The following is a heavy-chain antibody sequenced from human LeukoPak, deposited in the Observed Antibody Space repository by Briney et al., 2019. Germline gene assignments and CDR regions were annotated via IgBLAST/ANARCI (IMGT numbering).Heavy chain of an antibody. CDR1: GGSISDSY. D-gene: IGHD3-22*01. CDR3: ARENYYDSSGYSEGMDV. Sequence: SETLSLTCTVSGGSISDSYLSWIRQPAGKGLEWIGRMYVTGTTNYNPSLRSRVTMSMDTPRNQFSLRLSSVTAADTAVYYCARENYYDSSGYSEGMDVWGQGTTVIVSS. CDR2: MYVTGTT. V-gene: IGHV4-4*07. J-gene: IGHJ6*02.